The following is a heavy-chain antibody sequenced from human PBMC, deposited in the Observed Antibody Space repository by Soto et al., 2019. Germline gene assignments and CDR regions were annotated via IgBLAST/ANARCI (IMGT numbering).Heavy chain of an antibody. CDR1: GGSISSGVYY. D-gene: IGHD3-10*01. CDR2: IYYSGST. CDR3: ATRTDYYYGSGSLGGMDV. J-gene: IGHJ6*02. Sequence: QVQLQESGPGLVKPSQTLSLTCTVSGGSISSGVYYRSWIRQHPGKGLEWIGYIYYSGSTHYNPSLKSRVTISVDTSKNQFSLKLSSVTAADTAVYYCATRTDYYYGSGSLGGMDVWGQGTTVTVSS. V-gene: IGHV4-31*03.